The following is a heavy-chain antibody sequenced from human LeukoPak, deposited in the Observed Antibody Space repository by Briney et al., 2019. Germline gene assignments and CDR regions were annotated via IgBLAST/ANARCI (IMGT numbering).Heavy chain of an antibody. CDR3: ARLSVSLNAFDM. CDR1: GGSISSYY. CDR2: IHYSGST. J-gene: IGHJ3*02. Sequence: SETLSLTCTVSGGSISSYYWSWIRQPPGKGLECIGYIHYSGSTNYNPSLKSRVTISVDTSKNQFSLKLKSVTAADTAVYYCARLSVSLNAFDMWGQGTMVTVSS. V-gene: IGHV4-59*08.